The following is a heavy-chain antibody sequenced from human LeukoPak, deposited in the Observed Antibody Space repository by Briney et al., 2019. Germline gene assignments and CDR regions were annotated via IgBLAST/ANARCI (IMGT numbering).Heavy chain of an antibody. Sequence: GESLKISCKGSGYSFTSYWIGWVRQMPGKGLEWMGIIYPGDSDTRYSPSFQGQVTISADKSISTAYLQWSSLKASDTAMYYCARFPGVVVITPYFDYWGQGTLVTVSS. CDR3: ARFPGVVVITPYFDY. CDR1: GYSFTSYW. V-gene: IGHV5-51*01. J-gene: IGHJ4*02. CDR2: IYPGDSDT. D-gene: IGHD3-22*01.